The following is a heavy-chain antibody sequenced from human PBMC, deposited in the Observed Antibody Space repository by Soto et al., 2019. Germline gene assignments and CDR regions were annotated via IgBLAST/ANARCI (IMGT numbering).Heavy chain of an antibody. CDR3: VRDSGEQLVRRGFYYYMDV. J-gene: IGHJ6*03. CDR1: GFSFSTYA. V-gene: IGHV3-21*01. D-gene: IGHD6-6*01. CDR2: ISSSGGTT. Sequence: PGGSLRLSCAASGFSFSTYAMSWVRQAPGKGLEWVSCISSSGGTTYYADSVKGRFTISRDNAKNSLYLQMNSLKDEDTAVYYCVRDSGEQLVRRGFYYYMDVWGKGTTVTVSS.